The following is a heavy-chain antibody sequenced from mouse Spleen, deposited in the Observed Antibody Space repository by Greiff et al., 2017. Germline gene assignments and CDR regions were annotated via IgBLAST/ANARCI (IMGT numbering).Heavy chain of an antibody. V-gene: IGHV5-9-3*01. D-gene: IGHD1-3*01. CDR2: ISSGGSYT. CDR3: AREELKYFDV. Sequence: DVHLVESGGGLVKPGGSLKLSCAASGFTFSSYAMSWVRQTPEKRLEWVATISSGGSYTYYPDSVKGRFTISRDNAKNTLYLQMSSLRSEDTAMYYCAREELKYFDVWGAGTTVTVSS. J-gene: IGHJ1*01. CDR1: GFTFSSYA.